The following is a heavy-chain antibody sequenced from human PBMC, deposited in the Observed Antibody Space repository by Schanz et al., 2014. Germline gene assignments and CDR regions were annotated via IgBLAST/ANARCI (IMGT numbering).Heavy chain of an antibody. D-gene: IGHD5-12*01. Sequence: QVQLVQSGAEVKKPGSSVKVSCKASGGTFSSNGISWVRQAPGQGLEWMGWINPNSGGTNFAQKFQGRVTMTRDTSISTAYMELSRLRSDDTATYFCARARYTGYDCSGYWGQGTLLIVSS. J-gene: IGHJ4*02. V-gene: IGHV1-2*02. CDR3: ARARYTGYDCSGY. CDR1: GGTFSSNG. CDR2: INPNSGGT.